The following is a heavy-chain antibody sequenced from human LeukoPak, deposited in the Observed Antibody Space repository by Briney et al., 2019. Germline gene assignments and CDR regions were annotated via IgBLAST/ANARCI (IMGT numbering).Heavy chain of an antibody. J-gene: IGHJ4*02. CDR1: GFSFSSYG. Sequence: GGSLRLSCAASGFSFSSYGMHWVRQAPGKGLEWVAVISDDGKNKYYADSVKGRFTISRDNAKNTLYLQMNSLRAEDTAVYYCARTAYSDYSLGFWGQGTLVTVSS. CDR2: ISDDGKNK. CDR3: ARTAYSDYSLGF. D-gene: IGHD5-12*01. V-gene: IGHV3-30*03.